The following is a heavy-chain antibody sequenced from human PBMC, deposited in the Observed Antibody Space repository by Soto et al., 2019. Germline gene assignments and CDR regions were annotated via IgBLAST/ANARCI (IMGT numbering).Heavy chain of an antibody. D-gene: IGHD2-2*01. CDR1: GGSFSGYY. CDR3: ARAPIVVVPAASGDGMDV. J-gene: IGHJ6*02. V-gene: IGHV4-34*01. Sequence: QVQLQQWGAGLLKPSETLSLTCAVYGGSFSGYYWSWIRQPPGKGLEWIGEINHSGSTNYNPSLKSRVTISVDTSKNQFSLKLSSVTAADTAVYYCARAPIVVVPAASGDGMDVWGQGTTVTVSS. CDR2: INHSGST.